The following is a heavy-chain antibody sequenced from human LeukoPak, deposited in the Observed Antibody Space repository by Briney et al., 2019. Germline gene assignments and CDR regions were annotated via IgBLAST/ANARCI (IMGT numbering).Heavy chain of an antibody. CDR2: ISGSGGST. CDR3: AKLTEFSPYNWNYGVGLDY. CDR1: GFTFSSYA. J-gene: IGHJ4*02. D-gene: IGHD1-7*01. V-gene: IGHV3-23*01. Sequence: PGGSLRLSCAASGFTFSSYAMSWVRQAPGKGLEWVSAISGSGGSTYYADSVKGRFTISRDNSKNTLYLQMNSLRAEDTAVYYCAKLTEFSPYNWNYGVGLDYWGQGTLVTVSS.